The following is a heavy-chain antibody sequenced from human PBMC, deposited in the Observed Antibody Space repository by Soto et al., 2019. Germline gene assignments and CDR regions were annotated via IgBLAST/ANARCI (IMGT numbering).Heavy chain of an antibody. CDR3: ATVQGVFEY. CDR2: FDPEDGET. D-gene: IGHD3-16*01. J-gene: IGHJ4*02. V-gene: IGHV1-24*01. Sequence: ASVKVSCKVSGYTLTELSMHWVRQAPGKGLEWMGGFDPEDGETIYAQKFQGRVTMTEETSTDTAYMELSSLRSEDTAVYYCATVQGVFEYGGQGPLVPVSS. CDR1: GYTLTELS.